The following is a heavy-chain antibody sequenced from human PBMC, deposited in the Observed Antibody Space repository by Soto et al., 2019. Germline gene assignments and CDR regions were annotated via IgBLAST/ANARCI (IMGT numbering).Heavy chain of an antibody. D-gene: IGHD2-15*01. CDR2: IIPIFGTA. CDR3: ASQNEPSGYCSGGSCYSRADY. Sequence: QVQLVQSGAEVKKPGSSVKVSCKASGGTFSSYAISWVRQAPGQGLEWMGGIIPIFGTANYAQKFQGRVTITADDSTSTAYMDLSSLRSEDTAVYYCASQNEPSGYCSGGSCYSRADYWGQGTLVTVSS. CDR1: GGTFSSYA. J-gene: IGHJ4*02. V-gene: IGHV1-69*01.